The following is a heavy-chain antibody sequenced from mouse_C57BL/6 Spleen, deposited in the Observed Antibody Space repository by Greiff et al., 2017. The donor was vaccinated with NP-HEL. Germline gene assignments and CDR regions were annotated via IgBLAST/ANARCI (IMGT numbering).Heavy chain of an antibody. V-gene: IGHV1-52*01. J-gene: IGHJ3*01. CDR1: GYTFTSYW. Sequence: QVQLQQPGAELVRPGSSVKLSCKASGYTFTSYWMHWVKQRPIQGLEWIGNIDPSDSETHYNQKFKDKGTLTVDKSSSTAYMQHSSLTSEDSAVYYCARRDYDVGAWFAYWSQGTLVTVSA. CDR2: IDPSDSET. D-gene: IGHD2-4*01. CDR3: ARRDYDVGAWFAY.